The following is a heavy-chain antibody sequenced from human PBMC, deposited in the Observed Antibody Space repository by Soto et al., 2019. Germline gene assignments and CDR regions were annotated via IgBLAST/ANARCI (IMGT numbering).Heavy chain of an antibody. CDR2: ISSSSSTI. J-gene: IGHJ6*02. Sequence: EVQLVESGGGLVQPGGSLRLSCAASGFTFSSYSMNWVRQAPGKGLEWVSYISSSSSTIYYADSVKGRFTISRDNXXNSLYLQMNSLRDEDTAVYYCASEVGGYQPGGMDVWGQGTTVTVSS. D-gene: IGHD5-12*01. CDR1: GFTFSSYS. V-gene: IGHV3-48*02. CDR3: ASEVGGYQPGGMDV.